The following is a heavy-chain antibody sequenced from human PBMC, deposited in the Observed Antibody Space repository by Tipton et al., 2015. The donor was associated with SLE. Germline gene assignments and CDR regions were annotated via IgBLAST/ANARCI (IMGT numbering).Heavy chain of an antibody. CDR3: VVCSPSGCAYFDC. Sequence: TLSLTCTVYGGSLSGYWWSWIRQSPGKGLEWIGESYPPGRTDYNPSLMSRVTISVDTSQNQFSLRLSSVTAADTAVYYCVVCSPSGCAYFDCWGQGRLVTVSA. CDR2: SYPPGRT. D-gene: IGHD2-15*01. J-gene: IGHJ4*02. V-gene: IGHV4-34*01. CDR1: GGSLSGYW.